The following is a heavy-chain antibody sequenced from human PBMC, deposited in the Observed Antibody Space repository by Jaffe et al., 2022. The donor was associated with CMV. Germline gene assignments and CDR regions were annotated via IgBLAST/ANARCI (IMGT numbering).Heavy chain of an antibody. V-gene: IGHV1-58*01. CDR3: AAGSSWYGAYARGVYYYYGMDV. CDR1: GFTFTSSA. J-gene: IGHJ6*02. Sequence: QMQLVQSGPEVKKPGTSVKVSCKASGFTFTSSAVQWVRQARGQRLEWIGWIVVGSGNTNYAQKFQERVTITRDMSTSTAYMELSSLRSEDTAVYYCAAGSSWYGAYARGVYYYYGMDVWGQGTTVTVSS. D-gene: IGHD6-13*01. CDR2: IVVGSGNT.